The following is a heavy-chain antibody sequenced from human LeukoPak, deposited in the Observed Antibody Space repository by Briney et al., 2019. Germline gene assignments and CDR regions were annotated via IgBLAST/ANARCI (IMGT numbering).Heavy chain of an antibody. V-gene: IGHV3-21*01. CDR2: ISADGNI. Sequence: PGGSLRLSCAASGFTFSSYSMNWVRQAPGKGLEWVSAISADGNIYYADSVKGRFTISRDNAKNTVYLQMNSLRVEDTAIYYCLKRGSDWTYWYFDLWGRGTRVTVSS. D-gene: IGHD1-1*01. CDR1: GFTFSSYS. J-gene: IGHJ2*01. CDR3: LKRGSDWTYWYFDL.